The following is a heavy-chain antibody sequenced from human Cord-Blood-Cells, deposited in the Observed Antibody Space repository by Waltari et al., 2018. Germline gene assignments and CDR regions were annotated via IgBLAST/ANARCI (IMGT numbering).Heavy chain of an antibody. CDR3: ARYYDFWSGDAFDI. CDR1: GGSFSGYY. V-gene: IGHV4-34*01. Sequence: QVQLQQWGAGLLKPSETLSLTCAVYGGSFSGYYWSWIRQPPGTGLEWIGEINHSGSPNYNPSLKSRVTISVDTSKNQFSLKLSSVTAADTAVYYCARYYDFWSGDAFDIWGQGTMVTVSS. J-gene: IGHJ3*02. D-gene: IGHD3-3*01. CDR2: INHSGSP.